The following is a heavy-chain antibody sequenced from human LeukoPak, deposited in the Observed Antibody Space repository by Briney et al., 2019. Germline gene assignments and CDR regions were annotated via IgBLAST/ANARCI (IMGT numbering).Heavy chain of an antibody. Sequence: GGTLRLSCAASGFTFSSYGMGWVRQAPGKGLEWVSAISGSGGSTYYADSVKGRFTISRDNSKNTLYLQMNSLRAEDTAVYYCARDLMGIAYRGAFYYWGQGTLVTVSS. D-gene: IGHD6-13*01. CDR3: ARDLMGIAYRGAFYY. J-gene: IGHJ4*02. CDR2: ISGSGGST. V-gene: IGHV3-23*01. CDR1: GFTFSSYG.